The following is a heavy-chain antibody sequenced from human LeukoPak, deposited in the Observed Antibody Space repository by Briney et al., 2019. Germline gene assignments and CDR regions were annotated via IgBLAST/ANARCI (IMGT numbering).Heavy chain of an antibody. CDR3: AMFAYGLPWYFDY. CDR1: GGSISSYY. CDR2: IYYSGST. J-gene: IGHJ4*02. D-gene: IGHD3-10*02. V-gene: IGHV4-59*01. Sequence: PSETLSLTCTVSGGSISSYYWSWIRQPPGKGLEWIGYIYYSGSTNYNPSLKSRVTISVDTSKNQFSLKLSSVTAADTAVYYCAMFAYGLPWYFDYWGQGTLVTVSS.